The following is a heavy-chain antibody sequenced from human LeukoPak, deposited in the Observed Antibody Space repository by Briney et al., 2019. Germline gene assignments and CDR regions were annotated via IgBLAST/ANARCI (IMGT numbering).Heavy chain of an antibody. J-gene: IGHJ6*02. CDR1: GGSFSGYY. CDR3: ARTGDYYYYAIDV. CDR2: VYYNGST. Sequence: SETLSLTCAVYGGSFSGYYWSWIRQPPGKGLEWIGYVYYNGSTYYNPSLKSRVTMSVDTSDNQFSLRVSSVTAAETAVYYCARTGDYYYYAIDVWGRGTTVTVSS. V-gene: IGHV4-59*01. D-gene: IGHD7-27*01.